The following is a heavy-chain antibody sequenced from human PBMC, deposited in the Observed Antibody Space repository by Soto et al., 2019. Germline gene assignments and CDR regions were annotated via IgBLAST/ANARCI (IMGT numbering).Heavy chain of an antibody. V-gene: IGHV4-31*03. Sequence: QVQLQESGPGLVKPSQTLSLTCTVSGGSISSGGYYWSWIRQHPGKGLEWIGYIYYSGSTYYNPPPKSRVTIPVDPSKNQFSLKLRSVTAADTAVYYCARLDYAAYYGMDVWGQGTTVTVSS. D-gene: IGHD4-17*01. CDR1: GGSISSGGYY. J-gene: IGHJ6*02. CDR2: IYYSGST. CDR3: ARLDYAAYYGMDV.